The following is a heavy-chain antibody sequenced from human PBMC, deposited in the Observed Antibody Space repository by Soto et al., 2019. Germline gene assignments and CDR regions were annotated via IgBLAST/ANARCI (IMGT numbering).Heavy chain of an antibody. CDR3: ASRGRLASGLVLDY. CDR1: GGTFSSYA. CDR2: IIPIFGTA. J-gene: IGHJ4*02. D-gene: IGHD3-22*01. V-gene: IGHV1-69*13. Sequence: SVKVSCKASGGTFSSYAISWVRQAPGQGLEWMGGIIPIFGTANYAQKFQGRVTITADESTSTAYMELSSLRSEDTAVYYCASRGRLASGLVLDYWGQGTLVTVSS.